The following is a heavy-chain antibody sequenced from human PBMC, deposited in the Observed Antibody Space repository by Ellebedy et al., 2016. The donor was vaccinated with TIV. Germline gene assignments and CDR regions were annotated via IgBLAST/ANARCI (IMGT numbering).Heavy chain of an antibody. CDR3: ARDPPRTGDSYFDL. CDR1: GGTFSSYA. V-gene: IGHV1-2*02. CDR2: INPNNSDT. Sequence: ASVKVSCKASGGTFSSYAISWVRQAPGQGLEWMGWINPNNSDTNYAQKFQGRVTMTRDTSISTAYMDLSRPRSDDTAVYYCARDPPRTGDSYFDLWGRGTLVTVSS. D-gene: IGHD1-1*01. J-gene: IGHJ2*01.